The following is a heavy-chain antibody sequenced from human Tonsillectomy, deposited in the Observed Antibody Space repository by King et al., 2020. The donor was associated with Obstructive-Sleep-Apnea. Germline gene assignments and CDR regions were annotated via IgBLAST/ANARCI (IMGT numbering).Heavy chain of an antibody. D-gene: IGHD5-24*01. Sequence: EVQLVESGGGLVQPGRSLRVTCSASGFSFDDYAIHWVRQAPGKGLEWVSGISWNGGDIVYADSVKGRFTTSRDNANKSLYLEMNSLRRDDTALYYCAKDNNRWLTKTEAFDIWGQGTMVIVSS. CDR1: GFSFDDYA. J-gene: IGHJ3*02. V-gene: IGHV3-9*01. CDR3: AKDNNRWLTKTEAFDI. CDR2: ISWNGGDI.